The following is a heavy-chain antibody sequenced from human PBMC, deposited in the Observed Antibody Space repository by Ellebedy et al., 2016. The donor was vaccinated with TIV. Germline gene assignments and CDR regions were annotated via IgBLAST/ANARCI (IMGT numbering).Heavy chain of an antibody. V-gene: IGHV1-69*04. CDR2: VIPILGVT. D-gene: IGHD5/OR15-5a*01. J-gene: IGHJ4*02. Sequence: AASVKVSCKTSGGSFSRSAINWVRQAPGQGLEWMGRVIPILGVTNYAQKFQGRVTITADTSTTTVYMELSSLRSEDTALYYCARWGVYSGTFQGPFDFWGQGTLVTVSS. CDR3: ARWGVYSGTFQGPFDF. CDR1: GGSFSRSA.